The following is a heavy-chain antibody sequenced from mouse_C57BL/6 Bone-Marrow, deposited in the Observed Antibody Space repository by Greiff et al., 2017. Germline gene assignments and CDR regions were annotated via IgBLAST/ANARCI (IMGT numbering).Heavy chain of an antibody. CDR2: IDPANGNT. V-gene: IGHV14-3*01. D-gene: IGHD2-13*01. CDR1: GFNIKNYY. Sequence: VQLQQSVAELVRPGASVKLSCTASGFNIKNYYMHWVKQRPEQGLEWIGRIDPANGNTKYDQKFQGKATITADTSSSTAYLQLSSLTSEDTAIYYCASDSADYVQGFAYWGQGTLVTVSA. J-gene: IGHJ3*01. CDR3: ASDSADYVQGFAY.